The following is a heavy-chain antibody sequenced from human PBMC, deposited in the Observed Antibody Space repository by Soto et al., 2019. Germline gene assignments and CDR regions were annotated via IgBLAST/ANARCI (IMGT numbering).Heavy chain of an antibody. Sequence: SDTLSLTFTVSGGPISRDYWSWIRQPPGKGLEWIGYIYYSGSTDYNPSLKSRVTISVDTSKNQFSLKLRSVTAADTAVYYCTGYSCGFYDYWGQGTLVTVSS. V-gene: IGHV4-59*08. CDR1: GGPISRDY. CDR2: IYYSGST. D-gene: IGHD5-18*01. CDR3: TGYSCGFYDY. J-gene: IGHJ4*02.